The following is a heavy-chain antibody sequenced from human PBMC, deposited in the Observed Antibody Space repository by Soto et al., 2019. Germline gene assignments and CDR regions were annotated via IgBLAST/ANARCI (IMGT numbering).Heavy chain of an antibody. Sequence: GGSLRLSCAASGFSVSSNYMSWVRQAPGRGLEWVALIYTGGMTYYADSLRGRFTISRDDSTNTLYLQMNSLRVDDTAVYHCARDKVLRFLEWFPDYRGQGTLVTVSS. CDR1: GFSVSSNY. J-gene: IGHJ4*02. D-gene: IGHD3-3*01. CDR2: IYTGGMT. V-gene: IGHV3-53*01. CDR3: ARDKVLRFLEWFPDY.